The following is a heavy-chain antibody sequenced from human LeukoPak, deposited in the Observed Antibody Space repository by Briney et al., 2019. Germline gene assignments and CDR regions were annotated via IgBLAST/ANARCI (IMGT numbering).Heavy chain of an antibody. J-gene: IGHJ5*02. V-gene: IGHV1-2*02. CDR3: ARVTAIWFGESPNNWFDP. CDR1: GYTFTGNY. Sequence: ASVKVSCKASGYTFTGNYMHWVRQAPGQGLEWMGWINPNSGGTNYAQKFQGRVTMTRDTSISTAYMELSRLRSDDTAVYYCARVTAIWFGESPNNWFDPWGQGTLVTVSS. D-gene: IGHD3-10*01. CDR2: INPNSGGT.